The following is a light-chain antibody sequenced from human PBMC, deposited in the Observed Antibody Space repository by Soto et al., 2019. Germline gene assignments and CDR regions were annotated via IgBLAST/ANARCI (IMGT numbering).Light chain of an antibody. J-gene: IGKJ1*01. CDR1: QSFNSTY. V-gene: IGKV3-20*01. Sequence: EMAFPHSAPTVSLSPGERATLSCRASQSFNSTYLAWYRQKPGQAPRLLSNSASRRASGIQDSFNGSGSGTDFTLTISSVEHQDFAVYYCHQYDSWPFGPGTKVYIK. CDR2: SAS. CDR3: HQYDSWP.